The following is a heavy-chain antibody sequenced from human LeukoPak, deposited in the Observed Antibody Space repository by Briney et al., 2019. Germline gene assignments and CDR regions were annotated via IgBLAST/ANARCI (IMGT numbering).Heavy chain of an antibody. V-gene: IGHV3-23*01. D-gene: IGHD5-18*01. J-gene: IGHJ4*02. CDR2: ISGSGGST. CDR3: ARSPVYSYGHPYYFDY. Sequence: GGSLRLSCAASGFTFSSYAMSWVRQAPGKGLEWVSAISGSGGSTYYADSVKGRFTISRDNSKNTLYLQMNSLRAEDTAVYYCARSPVYSYGHPYYFDYWGQGTLVTVSS. CDR1: GFTFSSYA.